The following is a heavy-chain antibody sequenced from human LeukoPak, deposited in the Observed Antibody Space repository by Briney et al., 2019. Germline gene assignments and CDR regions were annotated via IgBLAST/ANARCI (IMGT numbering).Heavy chain of an antibody. J-gene: IGHJ4*02. V-gene: IGHV3-15*01. CDR1: GFTFSNAW. D-gene: IGHD5-12*01. Sequence: GGSLRLSCAASGFTFSNAWMSWVRQAPGKGLEWVGRIKSKTDGGTTDYAAPVKGRFTISRDDSKNTLYLQMNSLKTEDTAVYYCTTDLVAVLEGFDYWGQGTLVTVSS. CDR3: TTDLVAVLEGFDY. CDR2: IKSKTDGGTT.